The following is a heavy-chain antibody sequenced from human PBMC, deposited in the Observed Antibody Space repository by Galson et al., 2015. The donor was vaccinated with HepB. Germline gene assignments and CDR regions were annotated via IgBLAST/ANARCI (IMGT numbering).Heavy chain of an antibody. CDR3: ARAVRNQRLSEY. D-gene: IGHD1-14*01. CDR1: GFTFSNYG. J-gene: IGHJ4*02. V-gene: IGHV3-7*01. Sequence: SLRLSCAASGFTFSNYGMHWVRQAPGKGLEWVANIKQDGSEIYYVDSVKGRFTISRDNAKNSVYLQMNSLRAEDTAVYYCARAVRNQRLSEYWGQGTLVTVSS. CDR2: IKQDGSEI.